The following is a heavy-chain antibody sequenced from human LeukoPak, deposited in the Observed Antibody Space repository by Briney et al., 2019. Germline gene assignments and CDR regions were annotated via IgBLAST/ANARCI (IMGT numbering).Heavy chain of an antibody. Sequence: ASVKVSCKASGYTFTRYYMHWVRQAPGQGPEWMGWINPNSGGTNYAQKFQGRVTMTRDTSISTAYMELSRLRSDDTAVYYCARTGYCSSTSCYTGFDYWGQGTLVTVSS. CDR2: INPNSGGT. V-gene: IGHV1-2*02. D-gene: IGHD2-2*02. CDR1: GYTFTRYY. CDR3: ARTGYCSSTSCYTGFDY. J-gene: IGHJ4*02.